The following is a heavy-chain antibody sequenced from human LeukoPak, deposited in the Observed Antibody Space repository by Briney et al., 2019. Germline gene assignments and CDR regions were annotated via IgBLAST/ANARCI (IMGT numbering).Heavy chain of an antibody. CDR3: ARDGAGTHHFDY. CDR2: IIPILGIA. V-gene: IGHV1-69*04. J-gene: IGHJ4*02. CDR1: GGTFSSYA. Sequence: GASVKVSCKASGGTFSSYAISWVRQAPGQGLEWMGRIIPILGIANYAQKFQGRVTITADKSTSTACMELSSLRSEDTAVYYCARDGAGTHHFDYWGQGTLVTVSS. D-gene: IGHD3-10*01.